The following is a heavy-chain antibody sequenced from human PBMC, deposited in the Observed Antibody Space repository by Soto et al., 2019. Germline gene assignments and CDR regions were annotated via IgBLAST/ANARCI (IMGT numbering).Heavy chain of an antibody. CDR1: GFSLTTSGVG. V-gene: IGHV2-5*02. CDR3: AHSQLWFGVSWFDP. J-gene: IGHJ5*02. CDR2: IYWDDDK. Sequence: QITLKESGPTLVKPTQTLTLTCSFSGFSLTTSGVGVGWIRPPPGKALEWLALIYWDDDKRYSPSLKSRLTITRGTPKNQVVFTMTNMDPVDTATYYCAHSQLWFGVSWFDPWGQGTLVIVSS. D-gene: IGHD3-10*01.